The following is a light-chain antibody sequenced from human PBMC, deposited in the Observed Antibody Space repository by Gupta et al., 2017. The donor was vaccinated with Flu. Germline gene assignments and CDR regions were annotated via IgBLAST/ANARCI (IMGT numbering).Light chain of an antibody. J-gene: IGKJ1*01. Sequence: EIVMTQSPATLSVSPGERATLSCRASQSVSSSLAWYQQKPGQAPRLLIYGASTRATAIPARFRVSGSGTEFTLTISSLQSEDFAVYSCQQYNNWLSWTFGQGTKVEIK. CDR1: QSVSSS. CDR2: GAS. CDR3: QQYNNWLSWT. V-gene: IGKV3-15*01.